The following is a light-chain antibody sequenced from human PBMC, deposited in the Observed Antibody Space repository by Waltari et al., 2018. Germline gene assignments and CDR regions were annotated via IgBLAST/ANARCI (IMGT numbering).Light chain of an antibody. Sequence: QSALTQPAFVSGSRGQTITISCTGASSDVGGENYVSWYQHHPGRVPKLLIFAVPNRPADISTRLSGAKSGNPASLVISGVQAEDEADYYCSSYSTSKPPVVFGGGTKLTV. CDR1: SSDVGGENY. CDR3: SSYSTSKPPVV. CDR2: AVP. J-gene: IGLJ2*01. V-gene: IGLV2-14*01.